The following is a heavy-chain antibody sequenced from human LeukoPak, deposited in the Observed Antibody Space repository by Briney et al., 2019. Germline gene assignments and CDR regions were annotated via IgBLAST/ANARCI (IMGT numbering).Heavy chain of an antibody. V-gene: IGHV3-23*01. CDR3: ARDSGDGDPTDY. J-gene: IGHJ4*02. CDR2: VSGSGDNT. D-gene: IGHD4-17*01. Sequence: GGSLRLSCAASGFTFTNFAMNWVRQAPGKGLEWVSAVSGSGDNTYYADSVKGRFTISRDKSRNTLYLQMNSLRAEDTAVYYCARDSGDGDPTDYWGQGTLVTVSS. CDR1: GFTFTNFA.